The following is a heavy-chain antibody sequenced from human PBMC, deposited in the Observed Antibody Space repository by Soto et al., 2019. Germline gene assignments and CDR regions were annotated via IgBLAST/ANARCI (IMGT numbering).Heavy chain of an antibody. CDR3: ENGAGYSYSYGLQAN. Sequence: EVQLLESGGGLVQPGGSLRLSCAASGFTFSSYAMSWVRQAPGKGLEWVSAISGSGGSTYYADSVKGRFTISRDNSKNTLNLQKNNLSAENTDVYYGENGAGYSYSYGLQANWGQGTLVTVSS. V-gene: IGHV3-23*01. CDR1: GFTFSSYA. D-gene: IGHD5-18*01. CDR2: ISGSGGST. J-gene: IGHJ4*02.